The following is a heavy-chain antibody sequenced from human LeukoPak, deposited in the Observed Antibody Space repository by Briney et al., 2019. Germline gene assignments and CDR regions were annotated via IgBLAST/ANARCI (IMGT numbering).Heavy chain of an antibody. V-gene: IGHV3-15*07. CDR3: ASEAYCGGDCYPNVDY. Sequence: GGSLRLSCAASGFTFSNAYMNWVRQAPGKGLEWVGRIKPKTDGETTEYAAPVKDRFSISRDDSKSMMYLQMNSLKTEDTAVYYCASEAYCGGDCYPNVDYWGQGTLVTVSS. J-gene: IGHJ4*02. D-gene: IGHD2-21*02. CDR2: IKPKTDGETT. CDR1: GFTFSNAY.